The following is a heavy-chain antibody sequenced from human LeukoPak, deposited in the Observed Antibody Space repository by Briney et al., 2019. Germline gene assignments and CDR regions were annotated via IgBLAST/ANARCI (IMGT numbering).Heavy chain of an antibody. V-gene: IGHV3-7*03. Sequence: GGSLRLSCAASGFTFSSHWMSWVRQAPGKGLEWVANIKQDGSEKYYVDSEKGRFTISRDNAKNSLYLQMNSLRAEDTAVYYCASQLQWLPSFDYWGQGTLVTVSS. D-gene: IGHD6-19*01. CDR2: IKQDGSEK. CDR1: GFTFSSHW. J-gene: IGHJ4*02. CDR3: ASQLQWLPSFDY.